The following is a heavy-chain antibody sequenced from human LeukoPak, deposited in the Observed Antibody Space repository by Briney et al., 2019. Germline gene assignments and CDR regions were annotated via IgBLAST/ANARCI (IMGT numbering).Heavy chain of an antibody. Sequence: SETLSLTCAVYGGSFSSYYWSWIRQPPGKGLEWIGEINHSGSTNYNPSLKSRVTISVDTSKNQFSLKLSSVTAADTAVYYCARQGAGSGYLNWFDPWGQGTLVTVSS. J-gene: IGHJ5*02. D-gene: IGHD5-12*01. CDR2: INHSGST. CDR1: GGSFSSYY. CDR3: ARQGAGSGYLNWFDP. V-gene: IGHV4-34*01.